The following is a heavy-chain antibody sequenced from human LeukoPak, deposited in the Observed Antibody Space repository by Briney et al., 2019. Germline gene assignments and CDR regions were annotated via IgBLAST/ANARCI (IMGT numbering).Heavy chain of an antibody. D-gene: IGHD3/OR15-3a*01. CDR3: ARQTGSGLFILP. Sequence: SETLSLTCTVSGVSISSTSNQWGWIRQPPGKGLEWIGSIYYSGNTHYNPSLKSRVSISLDTSKNQFSLRLSSVTAADSAVYYCARQTGSGLFILPGGQGTLVTVSS. CDR1: GVSISSTSNQ. V-gene: IGHV4-39*07. J-gene: IGHJ4*02. CDR2: IYYSGNT.